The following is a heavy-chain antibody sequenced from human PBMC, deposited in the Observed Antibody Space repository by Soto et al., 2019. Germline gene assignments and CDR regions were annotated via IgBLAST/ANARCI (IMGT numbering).Heavy chain of an antibody. J-gene: IGHJ6*02. CDR1: GFAFNSYS. CDR2: ISSGSSII. V-gene: IGHV3-48*02. Sequence: EVQLLESGGGLVQPGGSLSLSCAASGFAFNSYSVNWVRQAPGKGLEWVSYISSGSSIIYYADSVKGRFTISRDDAKNSLYLQLNSLRDEDTDVYYWARRVSGYHVDYGMDGWGQGTTVTVSS. D-gene: IGHD6-25*01. CDR3: ARRVSGYHVDYGMDG.